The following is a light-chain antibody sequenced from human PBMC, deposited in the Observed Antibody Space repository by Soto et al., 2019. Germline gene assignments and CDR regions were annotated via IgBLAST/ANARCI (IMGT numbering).Light chain of an antibody. Sequence: ELVLTQSPGTLSLSPGERATLSCRASQSVSSAYLAWYQQIPGQAPRLLIYGASSRATGIPDRFSGSGSGTDFTLTISGLEPEDFAVYYCPQSGSSFYTFGQGTKLEIK. V-gene: IGKV3-20*01. CDR2: GAS. CDR3: PQSGSSFYT. J-gene: IGKJ2*01. CDR1: QSVSSAY.